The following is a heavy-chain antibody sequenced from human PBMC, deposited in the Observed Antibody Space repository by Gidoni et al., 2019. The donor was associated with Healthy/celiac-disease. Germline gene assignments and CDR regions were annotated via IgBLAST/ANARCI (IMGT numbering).Heavy chain of an antibody. CDR3: ARGRLRWWVGTGTDAFDI. CDR1: GGSFSGSY. Sequence: QVQLQQWGAGLFQPSATLSLTCAVYGGSFSGSYWSWIRQPPGKGLEWIGEINHSGSTNYNPSLKSRVTIAVDTSKNQFSLKLSAVTAADTAVYYCARGRLRWWVGTGTDAFDIWGQGTMVTVSS. D-gene: IGHD2-15*01. J-gene: IGHJ3*02. V-gene: IGHV4-34*01. CDR2: INHSGST.